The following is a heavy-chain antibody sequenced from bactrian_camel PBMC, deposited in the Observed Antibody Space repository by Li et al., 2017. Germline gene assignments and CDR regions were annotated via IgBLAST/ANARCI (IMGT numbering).Heavy chain of an antibody. CDR3: AKGLESGAMVACNS. J-gene: IGHJ4*01. CDR1: DSSYSYSC. Sequence: HVQLVESGGGLVQAGGSLRLSCVATDSSYSYSCVAWFRQAPGKEREGVAVIYRGGGKQYYADSVKGRFTISRNNAKNTLYLQLNSLKTEDTAMYYCAKGLESGAMVACNSWGQGTQVTVS. D-gene: IGHD2*01. CDR2: IYRGGGKQ. V-gene: IGHV3S1*01.